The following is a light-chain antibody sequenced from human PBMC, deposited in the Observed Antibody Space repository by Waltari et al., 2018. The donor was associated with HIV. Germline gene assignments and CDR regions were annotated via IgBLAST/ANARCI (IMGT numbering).Light chain of an antibody. CDR1: QTVTENY. CDR3: QQYAKSPRT. Sequence: EIVLTQSPDTLSTSPGANATLSCRASQTVTENYLAWYQQKPGQAPRLLIHGASSRATGVPDRFSGSGSGTDFTLTINSLVPGDYAIFYCQQYAKSPRTFGQGTKLE. CDR2: GAS. V-gene: IGKV3-20*01. J-gene: IGKJ2*01.